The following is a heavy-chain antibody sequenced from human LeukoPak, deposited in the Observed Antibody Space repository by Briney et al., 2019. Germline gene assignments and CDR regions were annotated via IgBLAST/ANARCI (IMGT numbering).Heavy chain of an antibody. Sequence: SETLSLTCTVSGGSISSGDYYWSWIRQPPGKGLEWIGDISHSGSTYYNPSLKSRVTISIDRSKNQFSLRLSSVTAADTAVYYCARRMITFGGVIDYYFDSWGQGTLVTVSS. V-gene: IGHV4-30-2*01. CDR2: ISHSGST. CDR3: ARRMITFGGVIDYYFDS. D-gene: IGHD3-16*02. J-gene: IGHJ4*02. CDR1: GGSISSGDYY.